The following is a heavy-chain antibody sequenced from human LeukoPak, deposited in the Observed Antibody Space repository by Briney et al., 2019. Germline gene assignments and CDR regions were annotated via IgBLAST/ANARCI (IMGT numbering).Heavy chain of an antibody. CDR1: GYTFTSYG. V-gene: IGHV1-18*01. CDR3: ARVLGASTVTTALDY. CDR2: ISAYNCNT. Sequence: ASVKVSCKASGYTFTSYGISWVRQAPGQGLEWMGWISAYNCNTNYAQKLQGRVTMTTDTSTSTAYMELRRLRSEDTDVYYCARVLGASTVTTALDYWGQGTLVTVSS. J-gene: IGHJ4*02. D-gene: IGHD4-17*01.